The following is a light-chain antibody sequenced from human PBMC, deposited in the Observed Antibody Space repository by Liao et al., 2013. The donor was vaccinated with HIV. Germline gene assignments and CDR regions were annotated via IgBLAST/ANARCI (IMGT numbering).Light chain of an antibody. CDR1: TLGHKS. CDR3: QAWHSNTLV. J-gene: IGLJ2*01. V-gene: IGLV3-1*01. Sequence: YELTQPPSVSVSPGQTASITCSGATLGHKSPSWYQQRPGQPPVLVIYQGTKRPSEIAERFSGSYSGNTATLTISGTQAADEGDYYCQAWHSNTLVFGGGTQLTVL. CDR2: QGT.